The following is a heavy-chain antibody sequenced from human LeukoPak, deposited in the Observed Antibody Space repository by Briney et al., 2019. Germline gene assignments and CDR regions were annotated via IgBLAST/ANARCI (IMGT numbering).Heavy chain of an antibody. CDR2: IYYSGST. CDR1: GGSISSSSYY. D-gene: IGHD3-22*01. Sequence: SETLSLTCTVSGGSISSSSYYWGWIRQPPGKGLEWIGSIYYSGSTYYNPSLKSRVTISVDTSKNQFSLKLSSVTAADTAVYYCARAYYYDSSGYPDYWGQGTLVTVSS. J-gene: IGHJ4*02. V-gene: IGHV4-39*07. CDR3: ARAYYYDSSGYPDY.